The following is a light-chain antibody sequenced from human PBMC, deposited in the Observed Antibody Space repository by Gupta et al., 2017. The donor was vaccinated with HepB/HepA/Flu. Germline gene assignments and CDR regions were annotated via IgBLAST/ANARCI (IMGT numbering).Light chain of an antibody. CDR2: AAT. Sequence: DIQMTQSPSSLSASVGDRVTITCRASQGITQYLAWYQQKPGKVPKLLIYAATRLQAGVPSRFSGSGSGTDFTLTISSLQPEDAATYCCQKYYCSPLTFGHGTKV. J-gene: IGKJ3*01. V-gene: IGKV1-27*01. CDR3: QKYYCSPLT. CDR1: QGITQY.